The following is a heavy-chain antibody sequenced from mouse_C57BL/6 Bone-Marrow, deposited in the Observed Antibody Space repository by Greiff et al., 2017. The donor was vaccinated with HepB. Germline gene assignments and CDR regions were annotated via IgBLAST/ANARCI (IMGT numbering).Heavy chain of an antibody. V-gene: IGHV1-55*01. J-gene: IGHJ4*01. CDR3: ARRGDSSGPTMDY. CDR1: GYTFTSYW. CDR2: IYPGSGST. D-gene: IGHD3-2*02. Sequence: QVQLQQPGAELVKPGASVKMSCKASGYTFTSYWITWVKQRPGQGLEWIGDIYPGSGSTNYNEKFKSKATLTVDKSSSTAYMQLSSLTSEDSAVYYCARRGDSSGPTMDYWGQGTSVTVSS.